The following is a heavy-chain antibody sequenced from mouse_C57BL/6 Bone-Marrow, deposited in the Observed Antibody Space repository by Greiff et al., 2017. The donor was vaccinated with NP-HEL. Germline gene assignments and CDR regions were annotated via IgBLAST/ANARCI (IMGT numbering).Heavy chain of an antibody. CDR2: INPSNGGT. Sequence: QVQLQQPWTELVKPGASVKLSCKASGYTFTSYWMHWVKQRPGQGLEWIGNINPSNGGTNYNEKFKSKATLTVDKSSSTAYMQLSSLTSEDSAVYYCARSEIYYDYEGYFDVWGTGTTVTVSS. D-gene: IGHD2-4*01. J-gene: IGHJ1*03. CDR3: ARSEIYYDYEGYFDV. CDR1: GYTFTSYW. V-gene: IGHV1-53*01.